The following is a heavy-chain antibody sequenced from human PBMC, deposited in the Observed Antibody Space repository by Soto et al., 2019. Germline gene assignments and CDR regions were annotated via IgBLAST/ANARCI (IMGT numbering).Heavy chain of an antibody. Sequence: SETQSLTCTLSGGSFSPNYRSWIRQPPGKGLEWVGYIYYGGTTSYNPSLKSRVTISLETSKSQISLRLSSVTAADTAVYYCARLGAAYQSLDSWGPGTLVTVSS. D-gene: IGHD2-2*01. CDR1: GGSFSPNY. CDR3: ARLGAAYQSLDS. V-gene: IGHV4-59*08. J-gene: IGHJ5*01. CDR2: IYYGGTT.